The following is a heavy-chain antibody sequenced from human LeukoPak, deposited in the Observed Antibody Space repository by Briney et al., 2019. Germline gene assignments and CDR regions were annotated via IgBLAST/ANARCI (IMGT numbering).Heavy chain of an antibody. CDR2: ISGSGGST. D-gene: IGHD3-3*01. CDR3: AKDTYDFLYYYYYMDV. CDR1: GFTFSSYA. V-gene: IGHV3-23*01. Sequence: GGSLRLSSAASGFTFSSYAMSWVRQAPGKGLEWVSAISGSGGSTYYADSVKGRFTISRDNSKNTLYLQMNSLRAEDTAVYYCAKDTYDFLYYYYYMDVWGKGTTVTVSS. J-gene: IGHJ6*03.